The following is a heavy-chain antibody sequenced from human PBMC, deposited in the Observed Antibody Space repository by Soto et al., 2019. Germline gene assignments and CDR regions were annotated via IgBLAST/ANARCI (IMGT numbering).Heavy chain of an antibody. CDR2: IYHSGST. Sequence: SETLSLTCAVSGGSISSGGYSWSWIRQPPGKGLEWIGYIYHSGSTYYNPSLKSRVTISVDRSKNQFSLKLSSVAAADTAVYYCARERKYSGSYLFDYWGQGTLVTVSS. D-gene: IGHD1-26*01. CDR3: ARERKYSGSYLFDY. V-gene: IGHV4-30-2*01. J-gene: IGHJ4*02. CDR1: GGSISSGGYS.